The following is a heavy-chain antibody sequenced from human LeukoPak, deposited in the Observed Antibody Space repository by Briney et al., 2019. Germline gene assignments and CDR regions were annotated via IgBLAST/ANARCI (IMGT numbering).Heavy chain of an antibody. CDR3: ARVGSRPTTVTRYFDY. CDR2: INWNGGST. CDR1: GFTFDDYG. J-gene: IGHJ4*02. Sequence: GGSLRLSCAASGFTFDDYGMSWVRQAPGKGLEWVSGINWNGGSTGYADSVKGRFTISRDNAKNSLYLQMNSLRAEDTALYYCARVGSRPTTVTRYFDYWGQGTLVTVSS. D-gene: IGHD4-11*01. V-gene: IGHV3-20*04.